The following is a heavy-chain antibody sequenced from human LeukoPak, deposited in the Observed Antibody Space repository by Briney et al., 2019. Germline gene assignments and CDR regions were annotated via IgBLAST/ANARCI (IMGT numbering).Heavy chain of an antibody. Sequence: SETLSLTCTVSGYSISSGYYWGWIRQPPGKGLQWIGTISHSGSTYYNPSLESRLTISVDTSKNQFSLNLSSVTAADTAVYYCARDRPGAFDIWGQGTMVTVSS. CDR3: ARDRPGAFDI. D-gene: IGHD6-6*01. CDR2: ISHSGST. V-gene: IGHV4-38-2*02. J-gene: IGHJ3*02. CDR1: GYSISSGYY.